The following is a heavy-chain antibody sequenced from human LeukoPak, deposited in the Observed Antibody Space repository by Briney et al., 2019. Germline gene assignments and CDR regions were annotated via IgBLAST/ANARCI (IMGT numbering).Heavy chain of an antibody. D-gene: IGHD2-2*01. CDR2: ISYDGSNK. V-gene: IGHV3-30*18. CDR1: GFTFSSYW. Sequence: GGSLRLSCAASGFTFSSYWMSWVRQAPGKGLEWVAVISYDGSNKYYADSVKGRFTISRDNSKNTLYLQMNSLRAEDTAVYYCAKAYCSSTSCSFGAPADYWGQGTLVTVSS. J-gene: IGHJ4*02. CDR3: AKAYCSSTSCSFGAPADY.